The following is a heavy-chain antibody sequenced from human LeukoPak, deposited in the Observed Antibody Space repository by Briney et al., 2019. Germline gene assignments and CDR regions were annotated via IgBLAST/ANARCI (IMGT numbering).Heavy chain of an antibody. J-gene: IGHJ4*02. D-gene: IGHD4-17*01. V-gene: IGHV1-18*01. CDR1: GYVFTSYG. CDR2: ISSHTGDT. CDR3: ARDVRRLQLSTYLFDF. Sequence: ASVRVSCKASGYVFTSYGISWVRQAPGQGLEWMGWISSHTGDTRYAQRFQDRVTMTTDISTTTAYLDLRSLRFDDTAVYYCARDVRRLQLSTYLFDFWGQGTLVSVSS.